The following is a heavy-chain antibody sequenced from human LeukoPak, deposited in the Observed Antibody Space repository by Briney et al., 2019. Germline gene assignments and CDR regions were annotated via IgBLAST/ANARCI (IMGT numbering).Heavy chain of an antibody. D-gene: IGHD4-23*01. V-gene: IGHV1-18*01. CDR3: TSTVAGRYYFDY. J-gene: IGHJ4*02. Sequence: ASVKVSCKASGYTFTSYAISWVRQAPGQGREGMGLISPYNCNTKYARKVQGRLTMTTERPTSTAYMEVRSLRSDDTAVYYCTSTVAGRYYFDYWGQGTLVTVSS. CDR1: GYTFTSYA. CDR2: ISPYNCNT.